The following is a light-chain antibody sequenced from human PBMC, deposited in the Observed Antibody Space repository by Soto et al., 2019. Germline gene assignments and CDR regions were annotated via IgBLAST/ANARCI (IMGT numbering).Light chain of an antibody. CDR1: QGISSY. CDR3: QKCDYLPI. J-gene: IGKJ3*01. Sequence: DIQLTQSPSFLSASVGDRITITCRASQGISSYLAWYQQKPGKAPKLLIYAASTLQSGVPSRFSGSGSGTEFTLTISSLQPEDVATYYCQKCDYLPIFGPGTTVDFK. V-gene: IGKV1-9*01. CDR2: AAS.